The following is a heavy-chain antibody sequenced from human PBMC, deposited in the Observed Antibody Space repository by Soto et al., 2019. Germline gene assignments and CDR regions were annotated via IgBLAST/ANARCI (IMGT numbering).Heavy chain of an antibody. CDR2: VSGGSGVT. V-gene: IGHV3-23*01. J-gene: IGHJ5*02. CDR3: TRWNGYGDL. CDR1: GFSFSTYG. Sequence: EMQLLESGGGLVQPGGSLRLSCVVSGFSFSTYGVTWVRQAPGKGLEWVCGVSGGSGVTHYTDSVKGRFTISGDDSKNTLYLQMHSLRGEDTAVYYCTRWNGYGDLWGQVTLVTVSS. D-gene: IGHD1-1*01.